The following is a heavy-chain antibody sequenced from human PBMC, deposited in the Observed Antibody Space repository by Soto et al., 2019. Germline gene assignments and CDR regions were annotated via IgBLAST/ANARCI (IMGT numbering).Heavy chain of an antibody. D-gene: IGHD2-15*01. CDR3: TTTFTYYCSGGSCYSGYFDY. CDR1: GFTFSNAW. Sequence: EVQLVESGGGLVKPGGSLRLSCAASGFTFSNAWMNWVRQAPGKGLEWVGRIKSKTDGGTTDYAAPVKGRFTISRDDSKNTLYLQMNSPKTEDTAVYYCTTTFTYYCSGGSCYSGYFDYWGQGTLVTVSS. CDR2: IKSKTDGGTT. J-gene: IGHJ4*02. V-gene: IGHV3-15*07.